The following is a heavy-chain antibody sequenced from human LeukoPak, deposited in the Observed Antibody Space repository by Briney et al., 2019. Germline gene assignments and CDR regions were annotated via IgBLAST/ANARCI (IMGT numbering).Heavy chain of an antibody. D-gene: IGHD3-22*01. V-gene: IGHV3-23*01. J-gene: IGHJ4*02. Sequence: PGGSLRLSCAASGFTFSSYSMNWVRQAPGKGLEWVSAISGSGGSTYYADSVEGRFTISRDNSKNTLYLQMNSLRAEDTAVYYCAKDHYYDSSGYGFDYWGQGTLVTVSS. CDR3: AKDHYYDSSGYGFDY. CDR2: ISGSGGST. CDR1: GFTFSSYS.